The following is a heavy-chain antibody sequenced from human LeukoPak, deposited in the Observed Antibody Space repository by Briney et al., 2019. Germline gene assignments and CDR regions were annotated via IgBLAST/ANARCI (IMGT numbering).Heavy chain of an antibody. V-gene: IGHV1-69*04. CDR3: ARGRFSYDSSGYPKPHYFDY. Sequence: SVKVSCKASGGTFISYAISWVRHAPGQGLEWMGRIIPILGIANYVQKFQGRVTITADKSTSTAYMELSSLRSEDTAVYYCARGRFSYDSSGYPKPHYFDYWGQGTLVTVSS. CDR1: GGTFISYA. CDR2: IIPILGIA. D-gene: IGHD3-22*01. J-gene: IGHJ4*02.